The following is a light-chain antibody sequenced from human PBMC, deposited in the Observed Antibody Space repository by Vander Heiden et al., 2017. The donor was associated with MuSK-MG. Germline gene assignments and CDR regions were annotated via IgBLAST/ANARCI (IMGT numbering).Light chain of an antibody. CDR1: QSVSSN. CDR3: LQDHNWRT. J-gene: IGKJ1*01. CDR2: GAS. V-gene: IGKV3-15*01. Sequence: EIVLTHSPATLSVSPGERATLSCRASQSVSSNLAWYQHKPGQAPRLLIYGASTRATGIPARFSASGSGTEFTLTISGQQSEDFAVYYCLQDHNWRTFGQGTKVEIK.